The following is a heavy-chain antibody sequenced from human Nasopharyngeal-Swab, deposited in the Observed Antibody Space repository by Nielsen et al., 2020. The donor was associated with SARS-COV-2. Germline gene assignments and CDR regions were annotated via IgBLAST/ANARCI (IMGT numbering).Heavy chain of an antibody. V-gene: IGHV3-48*03. CDR2: ISSSGSTI. Sequence: GGSLRLSWAASGSTFSSYEMNWVRQDPGQGMEWVSYISSSGSTIYYADSVKGRFTISRDNAKNSLYLQMNSLRAEDTAVYYCARHYDPFDYWGQGTLVTVSS. CDR3: ARHYDPFDY. CDR1: GSTFSSYE. D-gene: IGHD3-3*01. J-gene: IGHJ4*02.